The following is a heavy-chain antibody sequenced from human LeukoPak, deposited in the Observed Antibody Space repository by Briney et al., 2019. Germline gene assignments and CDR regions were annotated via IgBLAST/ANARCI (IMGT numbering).Heavy chain of an antibody. CDR3: ARGLVYWDIVATILLHFDY. J-gene: IGHJ4*02. D-gene: IGHD5-12*01. CDR1: GYTFTGYY. V-gene: IGHV1-2*02. Sequence: ASVKVSCKASGYTFTGYYMHWVRQAPGQGLEWMGWINPNSGDTNYVQKFQGRVTVTRDTSISTAYMELSRLRSDDTAVYYCARGLVYWDIVATILLHFDYWGQGTLVTVSS. CDR2: INPNSGDT.